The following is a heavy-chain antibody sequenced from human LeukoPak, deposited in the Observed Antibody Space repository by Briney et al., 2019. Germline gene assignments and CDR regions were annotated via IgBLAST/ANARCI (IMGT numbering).Heavy chain of an antibody. CDR1: GFTFSSYK. CDR3: ARNSGADFFNY. V-gene: IGHV3-48*03. Sequence: GGSLRLSCAASGFTFSSYKMNWVRQAPGKGLEWVSYISSSGSTIYYADSVRGRFTISRDNSRNTLFLQLNSLRAEDTVVYYCARNSGADFFNYWGQGTLVTVSS. J-gene: IGHJ4*02. CDR2: ISSSGSTI. D-gene: IGHD1-26*01.